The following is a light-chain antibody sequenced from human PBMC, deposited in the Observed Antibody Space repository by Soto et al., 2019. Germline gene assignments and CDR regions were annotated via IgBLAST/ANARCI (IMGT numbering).Light chain of an antibody. CDR1: SSEVGGYNY. V-gene: IGLV2-14*01. Sequence: QSALTQPASVSGSPGQSITISCTGTSSEVGGYNYVSWYQHDPGKAPKLMIYEVSNRPSGVSNRFSGSKSGNTASLTISGLQDEDEADYYCSSYTSSSTLVFGTGTKVTVL. CDR3: SSYTSSSTLV. J-gene: IGLJ1*01. CDR2: EVS.